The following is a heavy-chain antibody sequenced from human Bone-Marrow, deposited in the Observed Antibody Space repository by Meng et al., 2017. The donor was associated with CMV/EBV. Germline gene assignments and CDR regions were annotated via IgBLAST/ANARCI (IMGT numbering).Heavy chain of an antibody. D-gene: IGHD2-15*01. Sequence: SETLSLTCTVSGGSISSGDYYWSWIRQPPGKGLEWIGYIYYSGSTYYNPSLKSRVTISVDTSKNQFSLKLSSVTAADTAVYYCARVKTWAPEIVYFFDYWGQGTLVTVSS. J-gene: IGHJ4*02. CDR3: ARVKTWAPEIVYFFDY. CDR1: GGSISSGDYY. CDR2: IYYSGST. V-gene: IGHV4-30-4*08.